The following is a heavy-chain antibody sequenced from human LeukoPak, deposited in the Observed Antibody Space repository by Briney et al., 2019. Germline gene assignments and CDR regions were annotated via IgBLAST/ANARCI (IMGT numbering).Heavy chain of an antibody. V-gene: IGHV1-18*01. CDR3: ARGGGQYYYYYMDV. Sequence: GASVKVSCKASGYTFTSYGISWVRQAPGQGLEWMGWISAYNGNTNYAQELQGRVIMTTDTSTSTAYMELRSLRSDDTAVYYCARGGGQYYYYYMDVWGKGTTVTVSS. J-gene: IGHJ6*03. CDR2: ISAYNGNT. CDR1: GYTFTSYG. D-gene: IGHD3-10*01.